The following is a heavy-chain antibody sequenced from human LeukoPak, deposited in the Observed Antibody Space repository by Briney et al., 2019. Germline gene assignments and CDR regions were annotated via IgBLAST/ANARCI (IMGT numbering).Heavy chain of an antibody. Sequence: ASVKVSCKASGYTFTSYAMHWVRQAPGQRLEWMGWINAGNGNTKYSQEFQGRVTITRDTSASTPYTELSRLRSDDTAVYYCARENGGRGYAFDIWGQGTMVTVSS. J-gene: IGHJ3*02. CDR3: ARENGGRGYAFDI. CDR1: GYTFTSYA. V-gene: IGHV1-3*01. CDR2: INAGNGNT. D-gene: IGHD3-10*01.